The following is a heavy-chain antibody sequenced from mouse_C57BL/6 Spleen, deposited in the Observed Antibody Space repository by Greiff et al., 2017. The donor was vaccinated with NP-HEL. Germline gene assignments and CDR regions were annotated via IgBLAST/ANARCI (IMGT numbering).Heavy chain of an antibody. D-gene: IGHD4-1*01. CDR2: ISSGGSYT. V-gene: IGHV5-6*01. CDR3: ASHDWDKYFDY. J-gene: IGHJ2*01. CDR1: GFTFSSYG. Sequence: EVMLVESGGDLVKPGGSLKLSCAASGFTFSSYGMSWVRQTPDKRLEWVATISSGGSYTYYPDSVKGRSTISRDNAKNTLYLQMSSLKSEDTAMYYCASHDWDKYFDYWGQGTTLTVSS.